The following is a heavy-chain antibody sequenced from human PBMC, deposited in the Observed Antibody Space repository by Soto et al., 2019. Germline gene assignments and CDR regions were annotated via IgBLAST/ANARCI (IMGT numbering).Heavy chain of an antibody. Sequence: LRLSCAASGFTFSSYGMHWVRQAPGKGLEWVAVIWYDGSNKYYADSVKGRFTISRDNSKNTLYLQMNSLRAEDTAVYYCARDSYYYDSSGSPLFDYWGQGTLVTVSS. CDR3: ARDSYYYDSSGSPLFDY. D-gene: IGHD3-22*01. CDR1: GFTFSSYG. J-gene: IGHJ4*02. V-gene: IGHV3-33*01. CDR2: IWYDGSNK.